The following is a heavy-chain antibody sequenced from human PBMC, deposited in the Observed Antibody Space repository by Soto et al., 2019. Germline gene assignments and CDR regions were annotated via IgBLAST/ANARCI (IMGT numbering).Heavy chain of an antibody. D-gene: IGHD3-10*01. CDR3: ARRVPSAKAFDY. J-gene: IGHJ4*02. CDR1: EYSFNTYW. Sequence: GESLKISCQGSEYSFNTYWIAWVRQMPGKGLEWMGIMYPDDSDTRYSPSFQGQVTISADKSINTAYLQWSSLKASDTAIYYCARRVPSAKAFDYWGQGTLVTV. V-gene: IGHV5-51*01. CDR2: MYPDDSDT.